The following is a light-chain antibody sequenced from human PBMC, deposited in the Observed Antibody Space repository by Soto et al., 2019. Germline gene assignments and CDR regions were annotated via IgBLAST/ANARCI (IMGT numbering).Light chain of an antibody. CDR3: QHYGGMWT. Sequence: IKMTHSPATLSGSVADRATITCRASQSITDSLAWYQQKPGKAPKVLIYDASNLEYGVPSRFSGSGFGTEFILTISSLQPDDFATYYCQHYGGMWTFGQGTKVDIK. V-gene: IGKV1-5*01. J-gene: IGKJ1*01. CDR2: DAS. CDR1: QSITDS.